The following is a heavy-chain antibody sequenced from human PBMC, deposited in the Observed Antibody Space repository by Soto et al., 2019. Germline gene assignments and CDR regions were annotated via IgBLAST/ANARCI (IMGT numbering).Heavy chain of an antibody. Sequence: QVQLQESGPGLVKPSGTLSLTCAISGGSITSSIWWSWVRQPPGKGLEWIGEISHTGTTNYNPSLKGRVTISGDTSKSHFSLNLTSVGAADTAVYYCAKPRNAGDSFEIWGQGTLVTVSS. CDR2: ISHTGTT. CDR3: AKPRNAGDSFEI. CDR1: GGSITSSIW. V-gene: IGHV4-4*02. J-gene: IGHJ3*02.